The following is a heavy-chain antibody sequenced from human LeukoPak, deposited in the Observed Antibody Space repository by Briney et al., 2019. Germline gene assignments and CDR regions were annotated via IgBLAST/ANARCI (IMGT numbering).Heavy chain of an antibody. CDR3: ARGLHRYYYDSSGYSDVDY. D-gene: IGHD3-22*01. V-gene: IGHV3-48*01. CDR2: ISSSSSTI. CDR1: GFTFSSYS. Sequence: QPGGSLRLSCAASGFTFSSYSMTWVRQAPGKGLEWVSYISSSSSTIYYADSVKGRFTISRDKAKNSLYLQMNSLRAEDTAVYYCARGLHRYYYDSSGYSDVDYWGQGTLVTVSS. J-gene: IGHJ4*02.